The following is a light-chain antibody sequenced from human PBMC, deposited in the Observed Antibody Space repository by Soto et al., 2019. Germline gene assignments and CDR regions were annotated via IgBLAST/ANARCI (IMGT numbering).Light chain of an antibody. CDR2: KAS. V-gene: IGKV1-5*03. CDR1: QSLTSW. CDR3: QQYNDYPYT. Sequence: DIQMTQSPSTLSASVGDRVTITCRASQSLTSWLAWYQQKPGKAPNLLIYKASTLESGVPSRFSGSGSGTEFTLTISSLQPDDFATYYCQQYNDYPYTFGQGTKLEIK. J-gene: IGKJ2*01.